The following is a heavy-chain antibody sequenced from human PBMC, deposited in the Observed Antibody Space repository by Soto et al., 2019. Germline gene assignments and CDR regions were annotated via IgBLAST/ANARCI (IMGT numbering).Heavy chain of an antibody. CDR1: GGSISGDYY. CDR3: AREPYDITGNRIDS. CDR2: VYHTGST. D-gene: IGHD3-22*01. J-gene: IGHJ5*01. V-gene: IGHV4-30-4*01. Sequence: SETLSLTCTVSGGSISGDYYWNWILQAPGKGLEWIGYVYHTGSTYHNPSLKSRGSISVDTSNNQFSLKLSSVTAADTAVYFCAREPYDITGNRIDSWGQGIPVTVYS.